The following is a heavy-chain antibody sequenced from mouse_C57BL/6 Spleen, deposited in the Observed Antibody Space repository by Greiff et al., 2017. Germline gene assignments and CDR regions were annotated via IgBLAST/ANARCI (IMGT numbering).Heavy chain of an antibody. J-gene: IGHJ2*01. CDR1: GFTFRCYA. V-gene: IGHV5-4*01. D-gene: IGHD2-3*01. CDR3: ARDRLYDGYYVDY. Sequence: VQLVESGGGLVKPGGSLKLSCAASGFTFRCYALSWVRQTPEKRLEWVATISDGGSFTYYPDNVKGRFTISRDNAKNNLYLQMSHLTSEDTAMYYCARDRLYDGYYVDYGGQGTTLTVAS. CDR2: ISDGGSFT.